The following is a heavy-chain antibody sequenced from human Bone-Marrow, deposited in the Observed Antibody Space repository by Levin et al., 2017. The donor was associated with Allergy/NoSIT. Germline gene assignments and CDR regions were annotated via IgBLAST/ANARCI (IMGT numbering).Heavy chain of an antibody. Sequence: GASVKVSCKVSGYTFTDVSMQWVRQSPGKGLEWIGGYDPENAETIYGQKFQGRVTMTEDTSRDTAYMEFSRLRFEDTAFYYCARGVMIRLGGVIASYGLDVWGQGTTVTVSS. J-gene: IGHJ6*02. CDR2: YDPENAET. D-gene: IGHD3-16*02. V-gene: IGHV1-24*01. CDR1: GYTFTDVS. CDR3: ARGVMIRLGGVIASYGLDV.